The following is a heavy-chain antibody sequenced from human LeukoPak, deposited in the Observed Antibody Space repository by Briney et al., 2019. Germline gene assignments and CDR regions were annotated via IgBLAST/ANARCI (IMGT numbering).Heavy chain of an antibody. CDR1: GFSVSNYY. J-gene: IGHJ5*01. CDR3: ARDRAVTQGWVEFDS. D-gene: IGHD4-17*01. Sequence: GGSLRLSCAGSGFSVSNYYMNWVRQAPGKGLEWVSLIRDSGETFYADSVKGRFTISRDNSKNTVYLQMNRLRVEDTAVYFCARDRAVTQGWVEFDSWGQGTLVTVSS. V-gene: IGHV3-66*03. CDR2: IRDSGET.